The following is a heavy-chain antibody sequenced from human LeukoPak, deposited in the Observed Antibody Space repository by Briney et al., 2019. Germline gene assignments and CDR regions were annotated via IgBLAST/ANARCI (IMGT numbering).Heavy chain of an antibody. D-gene: IGHD3-16*01. Sequence: GGSLRLSCAVSGLTFSNTWMSWVRQAAGRGLEWVGRIKSNSDGGTTDYSAPVKGRFVISRDDSQNTLYLQMSSLEAEDTAVYYCTTEGAYWGQGTLVTVSS. CDR2: IKSNSDGGTT. CDR3: TTEGAY. J-gene: IGHJ4*02. V-gene: IGHV3-15*01. CDR1: GLTFSNTW.